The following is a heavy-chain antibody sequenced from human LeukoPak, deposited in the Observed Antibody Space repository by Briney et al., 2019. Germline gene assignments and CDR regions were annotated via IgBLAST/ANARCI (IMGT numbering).Heavy chain of an antibody. J-gene: IGHJ5*02. D-gene: IGHD4-17*01. CDR2: LHYTGST. V-gene: IGHV4-59*12. Sequence: SETLSLTCTVSGGSISNYYWNWIRQPPGKGLEWIGYLHYTGSTTYNPSLKSRITISVDMSKNQFSLKLSSVTAADTAVYYCARHMTTVTFNWFDPWGQGTLVTVSS. CDR1: GGSISNYY. CDR3: ARHMTTVTFNWFDP.